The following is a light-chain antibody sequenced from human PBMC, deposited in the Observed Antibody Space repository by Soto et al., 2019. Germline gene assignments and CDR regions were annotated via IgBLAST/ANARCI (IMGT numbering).Light chain of an antibody. CDR1: SSDVGGYNY. Sequence: QSVLTQPPSASGSPGQSVTISCTGTSSDVGGYNYVSWYQQHPGKAPKLMIYEVSKRLSGVPDRFSGSKSGNTASLTVSGLQAEDEAEYYCSSYAGSNNLVFGTGTKLTVL. J-gene: IGLJ1*01. V-gene: IGLV2-8*01. CDR3: SSYAGSNNLV. CDR2: EVS.